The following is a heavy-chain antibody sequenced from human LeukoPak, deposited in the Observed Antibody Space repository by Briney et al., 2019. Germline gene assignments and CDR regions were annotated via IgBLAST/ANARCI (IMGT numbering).Heavy chain of an antibody. J-gene: IGHJ4*02. CDR2: ISGSGGST. D-gene: IGHD2-2*01. Sequence: GGSLRLSCAASGFTFSSYAMRWVRQARGKGREGVSAISGSGGSTYYPDSVKGRFTISRDNSKNTLYLQMNSLRAEDTAVYYCAKLVVPAATFDYWGQGTLVTVSS. V-gene: IGHV3-23*01. CDR1: GFTFSSYA. CDR3: AKLVVPAATFDY.